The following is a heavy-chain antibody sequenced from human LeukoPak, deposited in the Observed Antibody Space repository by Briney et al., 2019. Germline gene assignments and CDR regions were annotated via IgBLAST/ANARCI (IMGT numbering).Heavy chain of an antibody. CDR2: ISSSSRYI. CDR3: ARDREEDYYMDV. CDR1: GFTYNYYS. Sequence: GGSLRLSCAASGFTYNYYSMNWVRQAPGKGLEWVSSISSSSRYIYYADSVKSRFTISRDNARNSLFLQMNSLRAEDTAIYYCARDREEDYYMDVWGKGATVTVSS. J-gene: IGHJ6*03. V-gene: IGHV3-21*01.